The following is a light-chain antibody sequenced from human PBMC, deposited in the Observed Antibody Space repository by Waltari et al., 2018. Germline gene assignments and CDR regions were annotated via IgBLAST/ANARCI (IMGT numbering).Light chain of an antibody. J-gene: IGKJ1*01. CDR2: GAS. V-gene: IGKV3-20*01. CDR3: QHYVRLPVT. Sequence: EIVLTPSPGTLSLSPGERATTSCRASQSVGRSLSWYQQKPGQAPRLLIYGASIRATGIPDRFSGSGSGTDFSLTISSLEPEDFAAYHCQHYVRLPVTFGQGTKVEIK. CDR1: QSVGRS.